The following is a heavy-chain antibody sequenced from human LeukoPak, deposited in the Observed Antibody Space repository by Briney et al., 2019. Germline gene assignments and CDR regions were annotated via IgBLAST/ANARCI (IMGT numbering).Heavy chain of an antibody. V-gene: IGHV3-7*03. CDR1: RFIFRNYW. Sequence: GGSPRLSCAASRFIFRNYWMSWVRQGPGEGLEWVANINQGGSEKYYVDSVKGRFTISRDNAKNSLDLQMNSLRVEDTAIYYCARLAVPPGNRGWYYEHWGQGTLVTVSS. J-gene: IGHJ4*02. D-gene: IGHD2-2*01. CDR2: INQGGSEK. CDR3: ARLAVPPGNRGWYYEH.